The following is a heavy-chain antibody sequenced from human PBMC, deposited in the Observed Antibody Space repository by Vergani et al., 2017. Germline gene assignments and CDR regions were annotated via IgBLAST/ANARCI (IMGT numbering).Heavy chain of an antibody. CDR3: AGLSGESYYFDY. CDR1: GFTFSSYG. V-gene: IGHV3-30*03. CDR2: ISYDGSNK. J-gene: IGHJ4*02. Sequence: VQLVESGGGLVQPGRSLRLSCAASGFTFSSYGMHWVRQAPGKGLEWVAVISYDGSNKYYADSVKGRFTISRDNSKNTLYLQMNSLRAEDTAVYYCAGLSGESYYFDYWGQGTLVTVSS. D-gene: IGHD6-19*01.